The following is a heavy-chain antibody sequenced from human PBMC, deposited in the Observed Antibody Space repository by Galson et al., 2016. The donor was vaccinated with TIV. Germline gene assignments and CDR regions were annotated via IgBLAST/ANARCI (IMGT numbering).Heavy chain of an antibody. Sequence: SLRLSCAASGVSFSNYAMTWFRQAPGRGLEWVSVITGGGGTTDYADSVKGRFTISRDNSENTLYLQLSGPRAEDTAVYYCAKVSLFGDYDRWEHYYYYGLDVWGQGTTVTVSS. CDR3: AKVSLFGDYDRWEHYYYYGLDV. CDR1: GVSFSNYA. CDR2: ITGGGGTT. J-gene: IGHJ6*02. V-gene: IGHV3-23*01. D-gene: IGHD4-17*01.